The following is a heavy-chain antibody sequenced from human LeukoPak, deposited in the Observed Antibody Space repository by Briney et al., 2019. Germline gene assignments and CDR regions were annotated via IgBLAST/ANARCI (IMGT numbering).Heavy chain of an antibody. CDR2: IYPRDSDT. CDR1: GYRFISYW. D-gene: IGHD4-11*01. V-gene: IGHV5-51*01. J-gene: IGHJ4*02. CDR3: ASVPYSLGDY. Sequence: GASLQFSCKGSGYRFISYWFGWWRRLPGKGLEGRGIIYPRDSDTRYSPSFQGQVTISADKSISTAYLQWSSLKASDTAMYYCASVPYSLGDYWGQGTLVTVSS.